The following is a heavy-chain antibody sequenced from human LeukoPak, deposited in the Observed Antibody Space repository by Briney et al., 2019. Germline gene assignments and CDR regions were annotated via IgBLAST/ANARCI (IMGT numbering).Heavy chain of an antibody. CDR2: INHSGST. Sequence: PSETLSLTCAVYGGSFSGYYWSWIRQPPGKGLEWIGEINHSGSTNYNPSLKSRVTISVDTSENQFSLKLSSVTAADTAVYYCARGRIRGSLDYWGQGTLVTVSS. V-gene: IGHV4-34*01. J-gene: IGHJ4*02. CDR1: GGSFSGYY. CDR3: ARGRIRGSLDY. D-gene: IGHD3-3*02.